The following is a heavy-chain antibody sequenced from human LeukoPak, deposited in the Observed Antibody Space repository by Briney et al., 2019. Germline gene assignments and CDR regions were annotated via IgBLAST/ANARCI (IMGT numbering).Heavy chain of an antibody. J-gene: IGHJ4*02. CDR1: GFTFSSYA. V-gene: IGHV3-30*04. CDR3: ARDGYSDCSGGSCYFEY. CDR2: ISYDGSNK. Sequence: PGRSLRLSCAASGFTFSSYAMHWVRQAPGKGLEWVAVISYDGSNKYYADSVKGRFTISRGNSKNTLYLQMNSLRAEDTAVYYCARDGYSDCSGGSCYFEYWGQGTLVTVSS. D-gene: IGHD2-15*01.